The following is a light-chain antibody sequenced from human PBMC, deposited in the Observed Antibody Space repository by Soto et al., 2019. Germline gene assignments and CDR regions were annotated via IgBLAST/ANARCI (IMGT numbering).Light chain of an antibody. J-gene: IGLJ2*01. V-gene: IGLV2-14*01. CDR2: EVS. Sequence: QSALTQPASVSGSPGQSIAISCTGTSSDVGGYNYVSWYQQHPGKAPKLIIYEVSNRPSGVSNRFSGSKSDNTASLTISGLQAEDEADDYCSSFTSSSTVIFGGGTKLTVL. CDR3: SSFTSSSTVI. CDR1: SSDVGGYNY.